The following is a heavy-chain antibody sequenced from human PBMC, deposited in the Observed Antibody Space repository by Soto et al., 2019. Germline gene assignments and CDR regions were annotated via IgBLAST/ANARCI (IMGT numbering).Heavy chain of an antibody. CDR2: ISRSSSYI. CDR3: ARDLHDYVSFRFDP. CDR1: GFTFSSYW. Sequence: PGGSLRLSCAASGFTFSSYWMHWVRQAPGKGLEWVSSISRSSSYIYYADSVKGRFTISRDNAKNSLYLQMNSLRAEDTAVYYCARDLHDYVSFRFDPWGQGTLVTVSS. J-gene: IGHJ5*02. D-gene: IGHD3-16*01. V-gene: IGHV3-21*01.